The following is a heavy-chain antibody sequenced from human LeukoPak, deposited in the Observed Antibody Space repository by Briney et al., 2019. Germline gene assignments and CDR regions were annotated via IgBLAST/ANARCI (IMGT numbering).Heavy chain of an antibody. J-gene: IGHJ1*01. CDR1: GYTFTSFD. V-gene: IGHV1-8*02. D-gene: IGHD2-8*01. CDR2: MNPTSGDA. Sequence: GASVKVSCKASGYTFTSFDINWVRQATGQGLEWMGWMNPTSGDAAYAQNLQGRVTITRSISLSTAYMELSSLRSEDTAVYYCASANFQYWGQGTLVTVSS. CDR3: ASANFQY.